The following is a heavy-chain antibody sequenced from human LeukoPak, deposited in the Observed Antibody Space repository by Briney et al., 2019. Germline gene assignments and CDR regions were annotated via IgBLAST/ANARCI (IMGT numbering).Heavy chain of an antibody. CDR2: IFYSGGT. CDR3: ARGVGLHVYYCDY. D-gene: IGHD3-22*01. Sequence: SETLSLTCTVSGVSISSYYWSWIRQPPGKGLEWIGYIFYSGGTNYNPSLKSRVTMSVDTSKTQFSLKLSSVTAADTAVYYCARGVGLHVYYCDYWGQGSLVTVSS. CDR1: GVSISSYY. V-gene: IGHV4-59*01. J-gene: IGHJ4*02.